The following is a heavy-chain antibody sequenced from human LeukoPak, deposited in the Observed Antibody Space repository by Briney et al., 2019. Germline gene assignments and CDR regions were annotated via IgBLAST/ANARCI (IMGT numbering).Heavy chain of an antibody. CDR2: VNHSGTT. CDR3: ARRGMDWNYVWYFDL. CDR1: SGSFSGYY. Sequence: PSETLSLTRAVYSGSFSGYYWSWIRQTPGKGLEWIGEVNHSGTTTYNPSLQSRLTISVDTSKSQFSLNLRSVTAADTAVYYCARRGMDWNYVWYFDLWGRGTLVCVSS. J-gene: IGHJ2*01. V-gene: IGHV4-34*01. D-gene: IGHD1-7*01.